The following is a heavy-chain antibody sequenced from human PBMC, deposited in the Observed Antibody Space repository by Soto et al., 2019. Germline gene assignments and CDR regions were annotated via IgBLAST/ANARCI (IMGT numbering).Heavy chain of an antibody. D-gene: IGHD3-3*01. CDR3: AKEFWSGPFDY. CDR1: GFTFSSYG. CDR2: MWNDGSNK. J-gene: IGHJ4*02. V-gene: IGHV3-33*06. Sequence: QVQLVKSGGGVVQPGRSLRLSCAASGFTFSSYGMHWVRQARGKGLEWVAVMWNDGSNKYYADSVKGRFTISRDNSKNTVYLQMNSLRAEDTAVYYCAKEFWSGPFDYWGQGTLVTVSS.